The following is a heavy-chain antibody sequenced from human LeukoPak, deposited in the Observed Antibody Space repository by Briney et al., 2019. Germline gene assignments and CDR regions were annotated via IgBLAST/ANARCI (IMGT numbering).Heavy chain of an antibody. CDR3: ARSYPYCSSTSCPYVFDP. D-gene: IGHD2-2*01. J-gene: IGHJ5*02. CDR1: GGSLSGYY. V-gene: IGHV4-34*01. CDR2: INHSGST. Sequence: PSETLSLTCAVYGGSLSGYYWSWIRQPPGKGLEWIGEINHSGSTNYNPSLKSRVTISVDTSKNQFSLKLSSVTAADTAVYYCARSYPYCSSTSCPYVFDPWGQGTLVTVSS.